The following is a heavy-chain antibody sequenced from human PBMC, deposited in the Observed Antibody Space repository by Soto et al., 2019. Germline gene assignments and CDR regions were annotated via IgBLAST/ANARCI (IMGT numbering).Heavy chain of an antibody. CDR1: GFPFSKYG. J-gene: IGHJ2*01. CDR2: ISYDGSYK. D-gene: IGHD3-3*01. CDR3: AKDASSGITSFDS. Sequence: QVQLVESGGGVVQPGRSLRLSCAVTGFPFSKYGMHWVRQAPGKGLEWVSMISYDGSYKNYADSVRGRFTVSRDNSNNTVSLQMSSLRVEDTAIYYCAKDASSGITSFDSWGRGTVVTVSS. V-gene: IGHV3-30*18.